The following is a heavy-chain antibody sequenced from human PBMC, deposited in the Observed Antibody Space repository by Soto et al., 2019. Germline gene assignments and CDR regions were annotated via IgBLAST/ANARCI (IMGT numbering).Heavy chain of an antibody. CDR1: GFTVSSNY. D-gene: IGHD4-17*01. Sequence: GGSLRLSCAASGFTVSSNYMSWVRQAPGKGLEWVSVIYSGGSTYYADSVKGRFTISRDNSKNTLYLQMNSLRAEDTAVYYCARDHGDSLYFQHWGQGTLVTVSS. CDR3: ARDHGDSLYFQH. CDR2: IYSGGST. V-gene: IGHV3-53*01. J-gene: IGHJ1*01.